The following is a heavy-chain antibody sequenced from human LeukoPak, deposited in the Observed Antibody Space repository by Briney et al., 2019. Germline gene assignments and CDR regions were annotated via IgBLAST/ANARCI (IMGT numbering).Heavy chain of an antibody. V-gene: IGHV3-30-3*01. J-gene: IGHJ6*02. CDR3: ARTQKWGNGMDV. Sequence: GRSLRLSCAASGFTFSSYAMHWVRQAPGKGLEWVAVISYDGSNKYYADSVKGRFTISRDNSKNTLYLQMNSLRAGDTAVYYCARTQKWGNGMDVWGQGTTVTVSS. CDR2: ISYDGSNK. D-gene: IGHD7-27*01. CDR1: GFTFSSYA.